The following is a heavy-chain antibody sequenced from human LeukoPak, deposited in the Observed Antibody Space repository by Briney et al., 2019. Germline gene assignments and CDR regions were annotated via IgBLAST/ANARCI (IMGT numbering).Heavy chain of an antibody. D-gene: IGHD3-10*01. V-gene: IGHV3-9*01. CDR1: GFTFDDYA. CDR3: AKTQEGWFGDTYRGGNWFDP. Sequence: GGSLRLSCAASGFTFDDYAMHWVRQAPGKGLEWVSGISWNSGSIGYADSVKGRFTISRDNAKNSLYLQMNSLRAEDTALYYCAKTQEGWFGDTYRGGNWFDPWGQGTLVTVSS. J-gene: IGHJ5*02. CDR2: ISWNSGSI.